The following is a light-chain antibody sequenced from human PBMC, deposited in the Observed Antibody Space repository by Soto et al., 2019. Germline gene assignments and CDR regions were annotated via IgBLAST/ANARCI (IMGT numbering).Light chain of an antibody. J-gene: IGLJ1*01. V-gene: IGLV2-8*01. Sequence: SALTQPPSASGSPGQSVSISCAGTINDVGGYNYVSWYQQHPGKVPQLLIYQVTQRPSGVPDRFSASTSDTTASLTISGLQAEDEGDYYCMSYAGGNRFVFGTGTKLTVL. CDR3: MSYAGGNRFV. CDR1: INDVGGYNY. CDR2: QVT.